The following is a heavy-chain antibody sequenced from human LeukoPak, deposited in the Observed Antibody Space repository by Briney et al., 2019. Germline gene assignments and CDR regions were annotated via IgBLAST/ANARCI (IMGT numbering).Heavy chain of an antibody. Sequence: GGSLRLSCAASGFTFSDYYMSWIRQAPGKGLEWLSAISGSGGSTYYADSVQGRFTISRDNSKNTLYLQMSSLRAEDTAVYYRANSPKSDYWGQGTLVTVSS. V-gene: IGHV3-23*01. CDR2: ISGSGGST. J-gene: IGHJ4*02. CDR3: ANSPKSDY. CDR1: GFTFSDYY.